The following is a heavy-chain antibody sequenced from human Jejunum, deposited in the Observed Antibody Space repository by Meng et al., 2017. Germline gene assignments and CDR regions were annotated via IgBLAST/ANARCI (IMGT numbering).Heavy chain of an antibody. CDR3: AKGSYTTSFEAWD. D-gene: IGHD3-3*01. Sequence: GESLKISCAASGFSFNTYAMTWVRQAPGKGLEWVSGISGGAEETTFYADSAKGRFTISRDNSKNTLSLQMNSLRAEDTAVYYCAKGSYTTSFEAWDWGQGTLVTVSS. V-gene: IGHV3-23*01. J-gene: IGHJ4*02. CDR2: ISGGAEETT. CDR1: GFSFNTYA.